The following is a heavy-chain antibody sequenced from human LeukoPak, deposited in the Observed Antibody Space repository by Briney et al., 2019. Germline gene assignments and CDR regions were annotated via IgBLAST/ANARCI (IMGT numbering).Heavy chain of an antibody. V-gene: IGHV1-2*02. CDR2: INPNSGGT. J-gene: IGHJ5*02. CDR3: ARERTAAAGTNWFDP. D-gene: IGHD6-13*01. Sequence: GASVKVSCKASGYTFNGYYMHWVRQAPGQGPEWMGWINPNSGGTNYAQKFQGRVTMTRDTSISTAYMELSRLRSDDTAVYYCARERTAAAGTNWFDPWGQGTLVTVSS. CDR1: GYTFNGYY.